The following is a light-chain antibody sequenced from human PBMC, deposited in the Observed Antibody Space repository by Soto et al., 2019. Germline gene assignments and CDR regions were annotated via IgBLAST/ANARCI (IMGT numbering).Light chain of an antibody. CDR1: QSISTW. J-gene: IGKJ1*01. CDR2: MAP. CDR3: LLDIFFPWT. V-gene: IGKV1-5*03. Sequence: VGYRVASTCRASQSISTWLAGYQQKPWKALKVLVYMAPIFESGVRPTPGGSGSGTDFTLAISSLQPEDSATYYCLLDIFFPWTSGQGSKVDIK.